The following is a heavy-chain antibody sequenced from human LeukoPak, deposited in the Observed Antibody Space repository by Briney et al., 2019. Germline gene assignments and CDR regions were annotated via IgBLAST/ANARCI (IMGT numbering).Heavy chain of an antibody. Sequence: ASVKVSCKASGYTFTSYGISWVRQAPGQGLEWMGWISAYNGNTNYAQKLQGRVTMTTDTSTSTAYMELRSLRSDDTAVYYCARGLLRYFDWIGAFDIWGQGTMVTVSS. CDR1: GYTFTSYG. CDR3: ARGLLRYFDWIGAFDI. D-gene: IGHD3-9*01. V-gene: IGHV1-18*01. CDR2: ISAYNGNT. J-gene: IGHJ3*02.